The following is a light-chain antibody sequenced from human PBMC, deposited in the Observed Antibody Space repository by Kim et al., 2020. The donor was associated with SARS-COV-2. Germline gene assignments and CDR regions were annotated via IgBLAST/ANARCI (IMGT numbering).Light chain of an antibody. Sequence: RKNAAPTCTGNSNNVGHHGAAWLQQHQGHRPKLLSCRDTNRPSGISERLSASRSGSTASLTITGLQAEDEADYYCSAWDSSLSSWVFGGGTQLTVL. J-gene: IGLJ3*02. CDR2: RDT. CDR3: SAWDSSLSSWV. CDR1: SNNVGHHG. V-gene: IGLV10-54*01.